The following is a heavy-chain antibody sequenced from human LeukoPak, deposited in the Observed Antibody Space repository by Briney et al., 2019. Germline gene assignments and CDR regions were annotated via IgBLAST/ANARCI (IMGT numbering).Heavy chain of an antibody. CDR2: INHSGST. Sequence: SETLSLTCAVYGGSFSGYYWSWIRQPPGKGLEWIGEINHSGSTNYNPSLKSRVTISVDTSKNQFSMKLSSVTAADTAVYYCARTPPTYCGGDCYPDAFDIWGQGTMVTVSS. J-gene: IGHJ3*02. V-gene: IGHV4-34*01. D-gene: IGHD2-21*02. CDR3: ARTPPTYCGGDCYPDAFDI. CDR1: GGSFSGYY.